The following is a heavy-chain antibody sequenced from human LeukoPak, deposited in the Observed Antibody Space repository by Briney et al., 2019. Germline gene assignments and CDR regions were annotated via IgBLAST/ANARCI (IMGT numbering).Heavy chain of an antibody. D-gene: IGHD3-3*01. Sequence: SETLSLTCAVYGGSFSGYYWSWIRQPPGKGLEWIGEINHSGSTNYNPSLKSRVTISVDTSKNQFSLKLSSVTAADTAVYYCARQGQSTIFGVDNNWFDPWGQGTLVTVSS. CDR1: GGSFSGYY. J-gene: IGHJ5*02. V-gene: IGHV4-34*01. CDR2: INHSGST. CDR3: ARQGQSTIFGVDNNWFDP.